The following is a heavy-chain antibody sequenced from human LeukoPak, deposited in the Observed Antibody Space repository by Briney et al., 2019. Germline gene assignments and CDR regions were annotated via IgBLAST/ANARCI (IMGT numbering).Heavy chain of an antibody. Sequence: ASVKVSCKASGYTFTSYGISWVRQAPGQGLEWMGWISAYNGNTNYAQKLQGRVTMTTDTSTSTAYMELRSLRSDDTAVYYCARDRGRLSPYSQQDSFDYWGQGTLVTVSS. D-gene: IGHD2-15*01. CDR1: GYTFTSYG. CDR2: ISAYNGNT. CDR3: ARDRGRLSPYSQQDSFDY. V-gene: IGHV1-18*01. J-gene: IGHJ4*02.